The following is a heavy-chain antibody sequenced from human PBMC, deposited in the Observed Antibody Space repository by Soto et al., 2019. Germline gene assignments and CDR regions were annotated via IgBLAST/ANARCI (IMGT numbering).Heavy chain of an antibody. D-gene: IGHD6-6*01. CDR3: ARAPYSSSSYWFDP. CDR2: IYYSGST. V-gene: IGHV4-31*03. CDR1: RGSISSGCYY. J-gene: IGHJ5*02. Sequence: TLYLPCTVPRGSISSGCYYLSWIRQHPGEGLEWIGYIYYSGSTYYNPSLKSRVTISVDTSKNQFSLKLSSVTAADTAVYYCARAPYSSSSYWFDPWGQGTLVTVSS.